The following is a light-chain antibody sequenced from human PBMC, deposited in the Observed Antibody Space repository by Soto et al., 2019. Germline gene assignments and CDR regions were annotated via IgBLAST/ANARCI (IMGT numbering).Light chain of an antibody. CDR1: QSISSY. CDR2: AAF. V-gene: IGKV1-39*01. J-gene: IGKJ1*01. Sequence: DIQMTQSPSSLSASVGDRVTITCRASQSISSYLNWYQQKPGEAPKLLIYAAFRWQSGVPSRFSSTGSGTDFPHTIRSLQTEDFGRYLCRQSYSIPPTVGRRTKLE. CDR3: RQSYSIPPT.